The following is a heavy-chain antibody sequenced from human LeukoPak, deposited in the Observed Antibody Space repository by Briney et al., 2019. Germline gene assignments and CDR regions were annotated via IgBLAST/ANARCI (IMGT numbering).Heavy chain of an antibody. CDR3: ARDLVGAFDI. Sequence: SETLSLTCTVSGASITTYYWSWIRQPPGKGLEWIGYIYYSGITNYNPSLKSRLTMSVDTSKSQFSLKLSSVTAADTAVYYCARDLVGAFDIWGQGTTVTVSS. D-gene: IGHD1-26*01. CDR1: GASITTYY. V-gene: IGHV4-59*01. CDR2: IYYSGIT. J-gene: IGHJ3*02.